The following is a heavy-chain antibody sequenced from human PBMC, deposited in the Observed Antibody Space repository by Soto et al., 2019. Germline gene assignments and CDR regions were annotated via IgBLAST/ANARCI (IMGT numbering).Heavy chain of an antibody. V-gene: IGHV3-15*01. D-gene: IGHD1-26*01. Sequence: EVQLVESGGDLVKPGGSLRLSCATSGFTFSNAWMTWVHQPPGKGLEWVGRIKSKSAGGTTDYAAPVKGRFIISRDDSKTTVHLQMNSLKTEDTAVYYCITNDDSGTVGRWDDAFEIWGQGTMVTVSS. J-gene: IGHJ3*02. CDR2: IKSKSAGGTT. CDR1: GFTFSNAW. CDR3: ITNDDSGTVGRWDDAFEI.